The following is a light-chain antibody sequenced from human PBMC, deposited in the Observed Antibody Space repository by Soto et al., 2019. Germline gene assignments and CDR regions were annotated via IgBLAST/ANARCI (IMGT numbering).Light chain of an antibody. CDR2: EVS. V-gene: IGLV2-8*01. Sequence: QSALSHPRSACWSPGQSVTISCTGTSSDVGGYNYVSWYQQHPGKAPKLMIYEVSKRPSGVPDRFSGSKSGNTASLTVSGLQAEDEADYYCSSYAGSNNYVFGTGTKVTAL. J-gene: IGLJ1*01. CDR3: SSYAGSNNYV. CDR1: SSDVGGYNY.